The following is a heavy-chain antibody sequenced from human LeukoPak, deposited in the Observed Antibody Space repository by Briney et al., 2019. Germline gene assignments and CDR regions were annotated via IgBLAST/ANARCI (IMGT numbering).Heavy chain of an antibody. CDR3: ASRAPYYYDSSGYYYRAFDI. CDR1: GGSISSGSYY. Sequence: PSQTLSLTCTVSGGSISSGSYYWSWIRQPAGKGLEWIGRIYTSGSTNYNPPLKSRVTISVDTSKNQFSLKLSSVTAADTAVYYCASRAPYYYDSSGYYYRAFDIWGQGTMVTVSS. CDR2: IYTSGST. D-gene: IGHD3-22*01. V-gene: IGHV4-61*02. J-gene: IGHJ3*02.